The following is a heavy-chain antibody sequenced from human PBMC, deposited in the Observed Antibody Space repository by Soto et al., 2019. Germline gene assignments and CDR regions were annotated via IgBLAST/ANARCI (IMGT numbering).Heavy chain of an antibody. CDR2: IIPIFGTA. CDR1: GGTFSSYA. J-gene: IGHJ5*02. V-gene: IGHV1-69*13. CDR3: ARDWYYYDSSGYYYNWFDP. D-gene: IGHD3-22*01. Sequence: SVKVSCKASGGTFSSYAISWVRQAHGQGLEWMGGIIPIFGTANYAQKFQGRVTITADESTSTAYMELSSLRSEDTAVYYCARDWYYYDSSGYYYNWFDPWGQGTLVTVSS.